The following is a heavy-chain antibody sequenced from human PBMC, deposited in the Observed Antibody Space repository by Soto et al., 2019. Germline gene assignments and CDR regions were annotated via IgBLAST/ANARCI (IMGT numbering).Heavy chain of an antibody. CDR2: IYHSGRT. J-gene: IGHJ4*02. Sequence: QVQLQESGPGLVKPSGTLSLTCAVSGGSISSSNWWSWVRQPPGKGLEWIGEIYHSGRTNYNPSLKSRVTISVDKSKNQFSLQLSSVTAADTAVSYCARDRGGGVFDFDYWGQGTLVTVSS. CDR3: ARDRGGGVFDFDY. D-gene: IGHD3-16*01. CDR1: GGSISSSNW. V-gene: IGHV4-4*02.